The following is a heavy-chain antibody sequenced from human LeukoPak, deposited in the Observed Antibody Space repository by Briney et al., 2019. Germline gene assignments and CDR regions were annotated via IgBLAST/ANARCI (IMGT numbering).Heavy chain of an antibody. D-gene: IGHD6-19*01. CDR2: INPRGGST. J-gene: IGHJ6*02. Sequence: GASLKVSCKASGYTFTSYYMHWVRHTPGHGLEWMGIINPRGGSTSYAQKFQGRVTMTRDTSTSTVYMELSSLRSEDTAVYYCASASYSSGWYGHYYGMDVWGQGATVTVSS. CDR1: GYTFTSYY. CDR3: ASASYSSGWYGHYYGMDV. V-gene: IGHV1-46*01.